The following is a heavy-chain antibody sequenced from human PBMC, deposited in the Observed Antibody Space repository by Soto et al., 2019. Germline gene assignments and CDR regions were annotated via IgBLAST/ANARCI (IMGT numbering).Heavy chain of an antibody. CDR2: IYYSGST. V-gene: IGHV4-30-4*01. Sequence: SETLSLTXTVSGGSISSGDYYWSWIRQPPGKGLEWIGYIYYSGSTYYNPSLKSRVTISVDTSKNQFSLKLSSVTAADTAVYYCARFVTVYYYYGMDVWGQGTTVTVS. CDR3: ARFVTVYYYYGMDV. CDR1: GGSISSGDYY. J-gene: IGHJ6*02. D-gene: IGHD4-17*01.